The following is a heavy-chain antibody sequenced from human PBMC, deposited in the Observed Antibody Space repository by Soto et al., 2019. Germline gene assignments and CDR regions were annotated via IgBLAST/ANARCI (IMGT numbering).Heavy chain of an antibody. Sequence: QVQLVESGGGVVQPGRSLRLSCAASGFTFSSYGMHWVRQAPGKGLEWVAVISYDGSNKYYADSVKGRFTISRDNSKNTLYLQMNSLRAEDTAVYYCAIGSLLLWFGVPSHWGQGTLVTVSS. D-gene: IGHD3-10*01. CDR3: AIGSLLLWFGVPSH. J-gene: IGHJ4*02. CDR2: ISYDGSNK. V-gene: IGHV3-30*03. CDR1: GFTFSSYG.